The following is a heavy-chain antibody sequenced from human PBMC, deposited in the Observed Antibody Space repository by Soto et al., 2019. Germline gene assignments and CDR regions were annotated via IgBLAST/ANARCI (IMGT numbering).Heavy chain of an antibody. V-gene: IGHV6-1*01. CDR1: GDSVSSNSAA. Sequence: PSQTLSLICAISGDSVSSNSAAWNWIRQSPSRDLEWLGRTYYRSKWYNDYAVSVKSRITINPDTSKNQFSLKLNSVTPEDTAVYYCARESSGWYFGYYYGMDVWGQGTTVTVSS. CDR2: TYYRSKWYN. CDR3: ARESSGWYFGYYYGMDV. J-gene: IGHJ6*02. D-gene: IGHD6-19*01.